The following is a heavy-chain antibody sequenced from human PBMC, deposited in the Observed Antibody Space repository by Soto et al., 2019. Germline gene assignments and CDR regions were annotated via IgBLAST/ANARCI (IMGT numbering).Heavy chain of an antibody. CDR3: AREGERITIFGVVPNGMDV. D-gene: IGHD3-3*01. V-gene: IGHV4-59*01. CDR2: IYYSGNT. Sequence: SETLSLTCTVSGGSISSYYWSWIRQPPGKGLEWIGYIYYSGNTNYNPSLKSRVTISVDTSKNQFSMKLSSVTAADTAVYYCAREGERITIFGVVPNGMDVWGQGTTVTVSS. J-gene: IGHJ6*02. CDR1: GGSISSYY.